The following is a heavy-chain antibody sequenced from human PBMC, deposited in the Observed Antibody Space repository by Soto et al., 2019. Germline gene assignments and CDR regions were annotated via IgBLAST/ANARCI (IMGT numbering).Heavy chain of an antibody. J-gene: IGHJ6*02. CDR3: ATLRDPPYYYYGMDV. CDR2: IDPSDSYT. Sequence: PGESLKISCKGSGYSFTSYWISWVRQMPGKGLEWMGRIDPSDSYTNYSPSFQGHVTISADKSIGTAYLQWSSLKASDTAMYYCATLRDPPYYYYGMDVWGQGTTVTVSS. D-gene: IGHD2-21*02. CDR1: GYSFTSYW. V-gene: IGHV5-10-1*01.